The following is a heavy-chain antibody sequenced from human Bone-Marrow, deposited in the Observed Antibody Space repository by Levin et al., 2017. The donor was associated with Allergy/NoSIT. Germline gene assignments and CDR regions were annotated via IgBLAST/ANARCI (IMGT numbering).Heavy chain of an antibody. CDR2: LYYAGTT. Sequence: PSETLSLTCSVSGGSVSSNTYSWGWIRQPPGRELEWIGSLYYAGTTYSNPSLESRVTISVDTSKNQFSLKLTSVTAADTAIYYCARHNRVIGRSSYAWGYWGQGILVTVFS. CDR3: ARHNRVIGRSSYAWGY. D-gene: IGHD3-16*01. CDR1: GGSVSSNTYS. J-gene: IGHJ4*02. V-gene: IGHV4-39*01.